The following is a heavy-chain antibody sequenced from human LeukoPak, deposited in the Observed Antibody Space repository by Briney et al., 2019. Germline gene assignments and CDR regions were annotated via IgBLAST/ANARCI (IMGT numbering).Heavy chain of an antibody. V-gene: IGHV4-34*01. CDR3: ARGLLVRGVKGARFDY. CDR2: INHSGST. J-gene: IGHJ4*02. D-gene: IGHD3-10*01. Sequence: SETLSLTCAVYGGSFSGYYWSWIRQPPGKGLEWIGEINHSGSTNYNPSLKSRVTISVGTSKNQFSLKLSSVTAADTAVYYCARGLLVRGVKGARFDYWGQGTLVTVSS. CDR1: GGSFSGYY.